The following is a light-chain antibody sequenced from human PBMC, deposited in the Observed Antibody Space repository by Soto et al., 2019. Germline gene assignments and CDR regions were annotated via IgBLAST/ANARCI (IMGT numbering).Light chain of an antibody. CDR1: QAVSSIY. Sequence: ALTQSPGTLSSSPGERATLSCRASQAVSSIYLAWYQQKPGQALRLLISGASGRATGVPDRFSGSGSGTEFTLTINSLQSEDSAVYYCQQHNQWPITFGQGTRLEIK. CDR2: GAS. CDR3: QQHNQWPIT. J-gene: IGKJ5*01. V-gene: IGKV3D-20*02.